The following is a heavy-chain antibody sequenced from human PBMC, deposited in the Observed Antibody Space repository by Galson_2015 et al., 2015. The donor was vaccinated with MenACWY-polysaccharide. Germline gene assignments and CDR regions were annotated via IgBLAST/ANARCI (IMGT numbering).Heavy chain of an antibody. D-gene: IGHD3-16*01. J-gene: IGHJ5*02. CDR2: MSGRGATT. V-gene: IGHV3-23*01. Sequence: SLRLSCAASGFTFSSYAMSWVRQAPGKGLEWVVGMSGRGATTFYADSVKGRFTISRENSKNMLYLQMNSLKDEDTAVYYRAKLGASFDPGLDSTYGWLDPWGQGTLVTVSS. CDR3: AKLGASFDPGLDSTYGWLDP. CDR1: GFTFSSYA.